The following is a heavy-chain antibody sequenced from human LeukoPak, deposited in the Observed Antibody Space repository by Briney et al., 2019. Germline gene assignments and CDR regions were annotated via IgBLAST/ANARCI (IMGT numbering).Heavy chain of an antibody. CDR1: GGSIRSSYYY. CDR3: ARASQLWSLDY. V-gene: IGHV4-39*01. J-gene: IGHJ4*02. D-gene: IGHD3-10*01. CDR2: IYDSGST. Sequence: SETLSLTCTVSGGSIRSSYYYWGWIRQPPGKGLEWIGSIYDSGSTYYNPSLKSRVTISVDTSKNQFSLKLNSVTAADTAVYYCARASQLWSLDYWGQGTLVTVSS.